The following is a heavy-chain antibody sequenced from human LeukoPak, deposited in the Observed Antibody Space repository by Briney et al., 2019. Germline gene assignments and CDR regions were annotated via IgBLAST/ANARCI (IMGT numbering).Heavy chain of an antibody. V-gene: IGHV3-23*01. Sequence: ASETLSLTCGVYGGSFSGYYWNWIRQPPGKGLEWVSVISGGGGSTYYADSVMGRFTISRDNSKDTLYLQMNSLRAEDTAVYYCAKDGGSLGEVRDWGQGTLVTVSS. CDR3: AKDGGSLGEVRD. D-gene: IGHD3-16*01. CDR2: ISGGGGST. J-gene: IGHJ4*02. CDR1: GGSFSGYY.